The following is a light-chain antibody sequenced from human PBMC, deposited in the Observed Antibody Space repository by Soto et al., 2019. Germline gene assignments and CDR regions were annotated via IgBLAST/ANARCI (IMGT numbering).Light chain of an antibody. J-gene: IGKJ1*01. CDR1: QSVSNY. CDR2: AAS. CDR3: QQYGSSGT. Sequence: EIVLTQSPATLSLSPGERATLSCRASQSVSNYLAWYQQKPGQAPRLLIYAASDRATGIPARFSGSGSGTDFTLTISSLEPEDFAVYYFQQYGSSGTFGQGTKVDI. V-gene: IGKV3-11*01.